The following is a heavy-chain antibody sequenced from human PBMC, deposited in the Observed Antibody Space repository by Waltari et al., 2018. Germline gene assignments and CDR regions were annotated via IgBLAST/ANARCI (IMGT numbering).Heavy chain of an antibody. CDR3: ATFVGQQLWSDRYFNL. Sequence: QVQLVQSGAEVKKPGSSVKVSCKASGDSFNNFDISWVRQAPGQGLEWMGGHTPILGTPKNAQKFQGRVTLTADRSTTRAYMELSSLTSEDTAVYFCATFVGQQLWSDRYFNLWGRGTLVTVSS. CDR1: GDSFNNFD. CDR2: HTPILGTP. V-gene: IGHV1-69*06. D-gene: IGHD6-13*01. J-gene: IGHJ2*01.